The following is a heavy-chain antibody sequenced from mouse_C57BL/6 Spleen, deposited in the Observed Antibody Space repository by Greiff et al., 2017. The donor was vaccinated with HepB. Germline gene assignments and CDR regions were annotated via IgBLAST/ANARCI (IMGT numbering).Heavy chain of an antibody. Sequence: EVQRVESGGGLVKPGGSLKLSCAASGFTFSSYTMSWVRQTPEKRLEWVATISGGGGNTYYPDSVKGRFTISRDNAKNTLYLQMSSLRSEDTALYYCARHEGNFDYWGQGTTLTVSS. CDR2: ISGGGGNT. D-gene: IGHD2-14*01. CDR3: ARHEGNFDY. J-gene: IGHJ2*01. CDR1: GFTFSSYT. V-gene: IGHV5-9*01.